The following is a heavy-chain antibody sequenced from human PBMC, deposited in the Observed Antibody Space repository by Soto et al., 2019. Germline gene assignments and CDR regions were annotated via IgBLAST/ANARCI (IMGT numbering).Heavy chain of an antibody. V-gene: IGHV3-30*18. J-gene: IGHJ4*02. Sequence: PGGSLRLSCAASGFTFSSYVMHWVRQAPGKGLEWVAVISYDGSNKYYADSVKGRFTISRDNSKNTLYLQMHSLRAEDTAVYYCAKVGDYCDSRGYYYDVDYFDYLGQGTLVTVSS. CDR3: AKVGDYCDSRGYYYDVDYFDY. CDR2: ISYDGSNK. D-gene: IGHD3-22*01. CDR1: GFTFSSYV.